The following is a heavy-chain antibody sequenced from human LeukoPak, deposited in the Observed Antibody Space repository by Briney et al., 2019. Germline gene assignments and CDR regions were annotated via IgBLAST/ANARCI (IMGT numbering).Heavy chain of an antibody. CDR3: AKGNYDSSGYYPDY. V-gene: IGHV3-30*02. Sequence: PGGSLRLSCAASGFTFSSYGMHWVRQAPGKGLEWVAFIQYDGSNKYYADSVKGRCTISRDNSKNTLYLQMNSLRAEDTAVYYCAKGNYDSSGYYPDYWGQGTLVTVSS. CDR2: IQYDGSNK. D-gene: IGHD3-22*01. CDR1: GFTFSSYG. J-gene: IGHJ4*02.